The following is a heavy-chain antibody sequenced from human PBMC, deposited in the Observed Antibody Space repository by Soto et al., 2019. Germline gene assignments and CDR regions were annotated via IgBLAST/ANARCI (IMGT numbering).Heavy chain of an antibody. CDR1: GYTLTELS. J-gene: IGHJ6*03. CDR2: FDPEDGET. V-gene: IGHV1-24*01. CDR3: ATARGDSGYDSMLGVYYYYYMDV. Sequence: ASVKVSCKVSGYTLTELSMHWVRQAPGKGLEWMGGFDPEDGETIYAQKFQGRVTMTEDTSTDTAYMELSSLRSEDTAVYYCATARGDSGYDSMLGVYYYYYMDVWGKGTTATVS. D-gene: IGHD5-12*01.